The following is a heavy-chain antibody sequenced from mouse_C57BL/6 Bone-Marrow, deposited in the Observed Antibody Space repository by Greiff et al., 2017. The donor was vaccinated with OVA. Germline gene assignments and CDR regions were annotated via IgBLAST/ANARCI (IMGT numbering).Heavy chain of an antibody. CDR2: IYPRSGNT. V-gene: IGHV1-81*01. CDR1: GYTFTSYG. CDR3: ARRTGTRDFDY. D-gene: IGHD4-1*01. J-gene: IGHJ2*01. Sequence: QVQLKESGAELARPGASVKLSCKASGYTFTSYGISWVKQITGQGLEWIGEIYPRSGNTYYNGKFKGKATLTADKSSSTAYMELRSLTAEDFAVYCCARRTGTRDFDYWGQGTTLTVSS.